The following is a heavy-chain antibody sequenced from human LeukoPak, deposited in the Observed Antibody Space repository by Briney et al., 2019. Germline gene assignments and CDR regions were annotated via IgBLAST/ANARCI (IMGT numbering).Heavy chain of an antibody. CDR2: INPNSGGT. D-gene: IGHD6-19*01. CDR3: ATQATSGWHFS. V-gene: IGHV1-2*02. CDR1: GYTFTGYY. J-gene: IGHJ5*02. Sequence: ASVKVSCKASGYTFTGYYMHWVRQAPGQGPEWMGWINPNSGGTNYAQKFQGRVTMTRDTSLSTVYMELSRLRSDDTAVYYCATQATSGWHFSWGQGTLVTVSP.